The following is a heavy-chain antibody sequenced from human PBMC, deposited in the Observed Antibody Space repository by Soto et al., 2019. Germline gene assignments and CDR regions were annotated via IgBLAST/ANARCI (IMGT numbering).Heavy chain of an antibody. D-gene: IGHD2-2*01. Sequence: SETLSLTCTVSGGSISSYYWSWIRQPPGKGLEWIGYIYYSGSTNYNPSLKSRVTISVDTSKNQFSLKLSSVTAADTAVYYCARATRGRYCSSTSCGPNFDYWGQGTLVTVSS. V-gene: IGHV4-59*08. CDR2: IYYSGST. CDR1: GGSISSYY. J-gene: IGHJ4*02. CDR3: ARATRGRYCSSTSCGPNFDY.